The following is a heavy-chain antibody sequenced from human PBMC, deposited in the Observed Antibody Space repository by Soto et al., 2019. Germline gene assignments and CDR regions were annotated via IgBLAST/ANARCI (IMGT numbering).Heavy chain of an antibody. Sequence: NPSETLSLTCTVSGDSISSYHWSWIRQPPGKGLEWIGYIHYSGRTNHNPSLKSRVTISLDMSKNQFSLKLTSVSAADTAVYYCARLPSNTGFSSSFDPWGQGKMVTVSS. CDR1: GDSISSYH. CDR2: IHYSGRT. D-gene: IGHD6-13*01. J-gene: IGHJ5*02. V-gene: IGHV4-59*01. CDR3: ARLPSNTGFSSSFDP.